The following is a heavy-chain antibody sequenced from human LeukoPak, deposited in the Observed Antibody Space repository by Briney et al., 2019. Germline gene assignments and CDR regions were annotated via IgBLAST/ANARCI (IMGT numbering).Heavy chain of an antibody. CDR2: IKQDGSEK. Sequence: GGSLRLSCAASGFTFSSYWMSWVRQAPGKGLEWVANIKQDGSEKYYVDSVKGRFTISRDNAKNSLYLQMNSLRAEDTAVYYCARDLGSYDFWSGYHTYYYGMDVWGQGTTVTVSS. CDR3: ARDLGSYDFWSGYHTYYYGMDV. V-gene: IGHV3-7*03. CDR1: GFTFSSYW. D-gene: IGHD3-3*01. J-gene: IGHJ6*02.